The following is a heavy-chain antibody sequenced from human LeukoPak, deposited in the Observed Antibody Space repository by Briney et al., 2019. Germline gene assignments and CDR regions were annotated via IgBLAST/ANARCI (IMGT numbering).Heavy chain of an antibody. CDR3: ARDPLSIAAATENDAFDI. CDR2: ISSSSSYI. V-gene: IGHV3-21*01. Sequence: PGGSLRLSCAASGSTFSSYSMNWVRQAPGKGLEWVSSISSSSSYIYYADSVKGRFTISRDNAKNSLYLQMNSLRAEDTAVYYCARDPLSIAAATENDAFDIWGQGTMVTVSS. J-gene: IGHJ3*02. D-gene: IGHD6-13*01. CDR1: GSTFSSYS.